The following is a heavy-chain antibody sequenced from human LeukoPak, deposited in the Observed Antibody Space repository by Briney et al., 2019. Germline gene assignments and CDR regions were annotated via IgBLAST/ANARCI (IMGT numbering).Heavy chain of an antibody. V-gene: IGHV1-18*04. CDR2: ISIYYGNT. CDR1: VYTLSSYG. J-gene: IGHJ4*02. CDR3: ASNPRGDSWTFDY. Sequence: GASVTVSCQASVYTLSSYGVNWVRQAPGQGLAWMGWISIYYGNTEKLQILRDRVTITTDTYTRTVYMELTSLRCDDTAVYYCASNPRGDSWTFDYWGQGTLVTVSS. D-gene: IGHD2-21*02.